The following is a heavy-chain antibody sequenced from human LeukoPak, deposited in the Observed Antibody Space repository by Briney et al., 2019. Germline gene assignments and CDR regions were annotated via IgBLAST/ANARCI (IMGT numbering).Heavy chain of an antibody. V-gene: IGHV4-4*07. CDR2: IYSSGST. D-gene: IGHD3-10*01. J-gene: IGHJ5*02. CDR3: ARDSGTTGEVKFHP. CDR1: GGSISSYY. Sequence: SETLSLTCTVSGGSISSYYWSWIRQPAGKGLEWIGRIYSSGSTTYNPSLKSRVTMSVDTSKNQFSLKVTSVTAADTAVYYCARDSGTTGEVKFHPWGQGTLVTVSS.